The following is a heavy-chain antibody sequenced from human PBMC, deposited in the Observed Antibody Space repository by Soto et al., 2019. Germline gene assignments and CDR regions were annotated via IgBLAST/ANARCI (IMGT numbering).Heavy chain of an antibody. D-gene: IGHD5-18*01. CDR2: IWFDGIKS. V-gene: IGHV3-33*01. Sequence: QLVESGGGVVQPGGSLRLSCSATPSAFTFSDHGMHWVRQTPGKGLEWLAVIWFDGIKSSYADSVKGRFTVSRDNSENTLSLQLDTRSDADPGGYYCASSVRGDVTFMVRSFYYALDVWDQGKTAAVSS. CDR1: AFTFSDHG. J-gene: IGHJ6*02. CDR3: ASSVRGDVTFMVRSFYYALDV.